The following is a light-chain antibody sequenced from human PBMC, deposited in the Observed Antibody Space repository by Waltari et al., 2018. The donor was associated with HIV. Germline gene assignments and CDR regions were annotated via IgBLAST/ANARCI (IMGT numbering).Light chain of an antibody. Sequence: QSVLNQSPSASGMSGQGVTISCSGSSADIGTNTVNWYQQLPGTAPKLLIANDNHRPSGVPDRFSGSKSGTSASLAISGLQFEDEADYYCAAWDGGLRGWVFGGGTKLTVL. V-gene: IGLV1-44*01. CDR1: SADIGTNT. CDR3: AAWDGGLRGWV. J-gene: IGLJ3*02. CDR2: NDN.